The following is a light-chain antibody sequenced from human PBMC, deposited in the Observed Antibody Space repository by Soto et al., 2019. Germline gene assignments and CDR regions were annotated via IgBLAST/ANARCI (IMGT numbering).Light chain of an antibody. J-gene: IGLJ1*01. CDR3: SSYISTNTLNV. Sequence: QSALTQAASVSGSPGQSITISCTGTSSDVGAYDYVSWYQQHPGKAPRLIIYDVAHRPSGVSHRFSGSKSGNTASLTISGLQAEDEADYYCSSYISTNTLNVFGPGTKVTVL. CDR1: SSDVGAYDY. V-gene: IGLV2-14*03. CDR2: DVA.